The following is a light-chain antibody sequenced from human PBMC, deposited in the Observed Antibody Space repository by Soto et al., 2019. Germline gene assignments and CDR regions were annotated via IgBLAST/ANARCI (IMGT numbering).Light chain of an antibody. J-gene: IGLJ1*01. CDR3: CSYAGSIYV. CDR1: SSDVGSYNH. Sequence: QSVLTQPRSVSGSPGQSVTISCTGTSSDVGSYNHVSWYQQHPGKAPKLMISGVTKRPSGVPDRFSGSKSGNTASLTISGLQAEDEADYYCCSYAGSIYVFGTGTKVTVL. V-gene: IGLV2-11*01. CDR2: GVT.